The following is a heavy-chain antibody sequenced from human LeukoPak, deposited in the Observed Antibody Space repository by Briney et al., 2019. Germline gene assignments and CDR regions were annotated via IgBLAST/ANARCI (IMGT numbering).Heavy chain of an antibody. CDR1: GYTFTGYY. Sequence: ASVKVSCKASGYTFTGYYMHWVRQAPGQGLGWMGWINPNSGGTNYAQKFQGRVTMTRDTSISTAYMELSRLRSDDTAVYYCARARIITMVRGYAFDIWGQGTMVTVSS. CDR3: ARARIITMVRGYAFDI. D-gene: IGHD3-10*01. V-gene: IGHV1-2*02. CDR2: INPNSGGT. J-gene: IGHJ3*02.